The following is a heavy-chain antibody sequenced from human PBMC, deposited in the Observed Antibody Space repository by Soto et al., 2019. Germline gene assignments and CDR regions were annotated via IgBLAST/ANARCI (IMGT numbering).Heavy chain of an antibody. CDR1: GYTFTSYG. D-gene: IGHD3-10*01. V-gene: IGHV1-18*01. CDR2: ISTYNGNT. CDR3: ARNRYVYGSGSLCDY. J-gene: IGHJ4*02. Sequence: QVQLVQSGAEVKKPGASVKVSCKASGYTFTSYGISWVRQAPGQGLEGMGWISTYNGNTNYAQKRQGRVTMTTDTAPSPAYMELRSLSDHDTAVYYCARNRYVYGSGSLCDYWGQGTLVTVSS.